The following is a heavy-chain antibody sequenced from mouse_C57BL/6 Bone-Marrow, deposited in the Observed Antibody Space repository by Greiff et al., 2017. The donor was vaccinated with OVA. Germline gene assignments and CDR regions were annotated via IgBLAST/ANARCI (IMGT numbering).Heavy chain of an antibody. CDR3: ARLYLLWLRQNAMDY. D-gene: IGHD2-2*01. V-gene: IGHV8-8*01. CDR1: GFSLSTFGMG. Sequence: QVTLKESGPGILQPSQSLSLTCSFSGFSLSTFGMGVGWLRQPSGKGLDWLAHIWWDDAKYYNPALKSRLTISKDTSKNQVFLKIANVDTADTATYDGARLYLLWLRQNAMDYWGQGTSVTVSS. CDR2: IWWDDAK. J-gene: IGHJ4*01.